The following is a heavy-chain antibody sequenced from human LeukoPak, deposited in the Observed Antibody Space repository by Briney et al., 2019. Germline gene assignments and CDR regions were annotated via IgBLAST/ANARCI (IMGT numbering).Heavy chain of an antibody. V-gene: IGHV3-21*01. Sequence: GGSLRLSCAASGFTFSSYSMNWVRQAPGKGLEWVSSISSSSYIYYADSVKGRFTISRDNAKNSLYLQMNSLRAEDTAVYYCARDLHRGAAAEGAFDIWGQGTMVTVPS. CDR2: ISSSSYI. J-gene: IGHJ3*02. CDR3: ARDLHRGAAAEGAFDI. D-gene: IGHD6-13*01. CDR1: GFTFSSYS.